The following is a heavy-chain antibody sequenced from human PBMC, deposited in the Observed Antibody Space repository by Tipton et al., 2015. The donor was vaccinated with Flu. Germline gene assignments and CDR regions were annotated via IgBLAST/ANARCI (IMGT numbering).Heavy chain of an antibody. CDR1: DYPISSGYY. D-gene: IGHD3-10*01. CDR3: ARSTYCYGSGSSDY. Sequence: TLSLTCAVSDYPISSGYYWGWIRQPPGKGLEWIGCISHSGRTYYNPSLKSRVTISVDTAKNQFSQRLSSVTAADTAVYYCARSTYCYGSGSSDYWGQGTLVTVSS. V-gene: IGHV4-38-2*01. J-gene: IGHJ4*02. CDR2: ISHSGRT.